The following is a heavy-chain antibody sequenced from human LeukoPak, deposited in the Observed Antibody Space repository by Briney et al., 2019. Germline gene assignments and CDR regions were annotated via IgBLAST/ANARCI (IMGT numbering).Heavy chain of an antibody. J-gene: IGHJ5*02. CDR3: ARDGCSGGSCYWNWFDP. CDR1: GGSISSYY. CDR2: IYYSGST. V-gene: IGHV4-59*01. Sequence: SETLSLTCTVSGGSISSYYWSWIRQPPGKGREWIGYIYYSGSTNYNPSLKSRVTISVDTSKNQFSLKLSSATAADTAVYYCARDGCSGGSCYWNWFDPWGQGTLVTVSS. D-gene: IGHD2-15*01.